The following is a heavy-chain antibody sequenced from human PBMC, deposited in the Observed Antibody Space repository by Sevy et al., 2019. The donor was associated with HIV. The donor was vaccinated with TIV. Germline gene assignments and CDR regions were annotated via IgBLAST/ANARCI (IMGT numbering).Heavy chain of an antibody. CDR2: ISYDGATK. CDR1: GFTLGDFA. CDR3: ARSLYSTGYYRQSYFYYSLDV. V-gene: IGHV3-30*16. D-gene: IGHD6-19*01. Sequence: GGFLRLSCAASGFTLGDFALHWVRHIPGKGLEWVAVISYDGATKFYADVAKGRFTVSRDNSKNTLYLHVNSLGVEDTGVYYCARSLYSTGYYRQSYFYYSLDVWGQGTTVTVSS. J-gene: IGHJ6*02.